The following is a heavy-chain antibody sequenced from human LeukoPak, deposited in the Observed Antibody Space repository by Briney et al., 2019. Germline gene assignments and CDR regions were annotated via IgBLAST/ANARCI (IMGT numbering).Heavy chain of an antibody. Sequence: PGGSLRLSCAASGFTFSSNYMSWVRQAPGKGLEWVSVIYSGGSTYYADSVKGRLTISRDNSKNTLYLQMNSLRAEDTAVYYCASILYDPAAFDIWGQGTMVTVSS. CDR3: ASILYDPAAFDI. CDR1: GFTFSSNY. J-gene: IGHJ3*02. V-gene: IGHV3-53*01. D-gene: IGHD3-16*01. CDR2: IYSGGST.